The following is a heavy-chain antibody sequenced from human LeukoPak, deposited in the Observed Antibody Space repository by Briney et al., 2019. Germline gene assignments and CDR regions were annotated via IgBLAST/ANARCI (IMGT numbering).Heavy chain of an antibody. Sequence: ASVKVSCKASGGTFSCYTISWVRQAPGQGLEWMGRIIPILSIANYAQKFQGRVTITADKSTSTAYMELSSLRSEDTAVYYCARDRGGSYFDYWGQGTLVTVSS. CDR1: GGTFSCYT. CDR3: ARDRGGSYFDY. CDR2: IIPILSIA. D-gene: IGHD1-26*01. V-gene: IGHV1-69*04. J-gene: IGHJ4*02.